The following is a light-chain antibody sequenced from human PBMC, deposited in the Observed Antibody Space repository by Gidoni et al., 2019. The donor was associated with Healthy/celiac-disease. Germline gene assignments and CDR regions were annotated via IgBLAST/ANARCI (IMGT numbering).Light chain of an antibody. V-gene: IGKV1-39*01. J-gene: IGKJ4*01. CDR2: AAS. CDR3: QQSYSTPLT. Sequence: DIQMTQSPSSLSASVGDRVTITCRASQRISSYLNWYEQKPGKAPKLLIYAASSLQSGVPSRFSGSESGTDFTLTISSLQPEDFATYYCQQSYSTPLTFXGXTKVEIK. CDR1: QRISSY.